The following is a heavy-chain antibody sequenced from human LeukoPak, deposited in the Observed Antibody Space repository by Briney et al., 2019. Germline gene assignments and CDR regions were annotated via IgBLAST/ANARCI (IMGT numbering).Heavy chain of an antibody. V-gene: IGHV3-30*02. Sequence: GGSLRLSCAASGFTFSSFGMHWVRQAPGQGLEWVAFILYDGTNKYYADSVKGRFTISRDNGRNSLYLQMNSLRVEDTAVYYCARERFYYDSSGLTGFAPWGQGTLVTVSS. CDR1: GFTFSSFG. CDR3: ARERFYYDSSGLTGFAP. CDR2: ILYDGTNK. J-gene: IGHJ5*02. D-gene: IGHD3-22*01.